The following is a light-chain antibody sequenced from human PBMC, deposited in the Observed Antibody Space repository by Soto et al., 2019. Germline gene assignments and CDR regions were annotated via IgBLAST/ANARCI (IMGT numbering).Light chain of an antibody. V-gene: IGKV1-5*01. CDR3: QLYNSNPYT. CDR2: DAS. Sequence: DIQMTQSPSTLSASVGDRVTITCRASQSISSWLAWYQQKPGKAPKLLIYDASSLESGVPSRFNGSGSGTECTLAISILQADDLATYYCQLYNSNPYTFGHGTKLEI. CDR1: QSISSW. J-gene: IGKJ2*01.